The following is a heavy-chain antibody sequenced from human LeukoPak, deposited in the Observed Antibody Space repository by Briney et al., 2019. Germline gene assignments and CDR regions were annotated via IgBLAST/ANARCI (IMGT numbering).Heavy chain of an antibody. CDR1: GGTFSSYA. CDR3: AYVDTYLRYGMDV. J-gene: IGHJ6*02. Sequence: SVKVSCKASGGTFSSYAISWVRQAPGQGLEWMGGIIPNFGTANYAQKFQGRVTITADESTSTAYMELSSLRSEDTAVYYCAYVDTYLRYGMDVWGQGTTVTVSS. CDR2: IIPNFGTA. V-gene: IGHV1-69*13. D-gene: IGHD5-18*01.